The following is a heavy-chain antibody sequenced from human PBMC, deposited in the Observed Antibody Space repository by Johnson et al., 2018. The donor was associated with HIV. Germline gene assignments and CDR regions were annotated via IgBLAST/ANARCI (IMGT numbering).Heavy chain of an antibody. CDR1: GFSFSSTW. Sequence: VQLVESGGGLVQPGGSLRLSCAASGFSFSSTWMTWVRQAPGKGLEWVAFINADGSAKTYMDSARGRFTIPRDNAENSLFLQIHSLRAEDTAVYYCVRDPGWGALDIWGHGTMVTVSS. CDR2: INADGSAK. V-gene: IGHV3-7*05. D-gene: IGHD1-26*01. CDR3: VRDPGWGALDI. J-gene: IGHJ3*02.